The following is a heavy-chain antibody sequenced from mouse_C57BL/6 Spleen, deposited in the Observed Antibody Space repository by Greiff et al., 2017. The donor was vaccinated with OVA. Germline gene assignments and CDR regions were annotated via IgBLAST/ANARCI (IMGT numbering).Heavy chain of an antibody. Sequence: QVQLQQPGAELVRPGSSVKLSCKASGYTFTSYWMDWVKQRPGQGLEWIGNIYPSDSETHYNQKFKDKATLTVDKSSSTAYMQLSSLTSEDSAVYYCARRGYGSSYWYFGVWGTGTTVTVSS. D-gene: IGHD1-1*01. J-gene: IGHJ1*03. CDR3: ARRGYGSSYWYFGV. CDR1: GYTFTSYW. CDR2: IYPSDSET. V-gene: IGHV1-61*01.